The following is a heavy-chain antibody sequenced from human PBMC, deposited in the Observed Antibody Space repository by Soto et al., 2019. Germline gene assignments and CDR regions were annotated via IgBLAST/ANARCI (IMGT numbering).Heavy chain of an antibody. CDR1: GFTFSGYA. CDR2: ISYDGSNK. Sequence: PGGSLRLSCAASGFTFSGYAMSWVRQAPGKGLEWVAVISYDGSNKYYADSVKGRFTISRDNSKNTVYLRMNSLRGEDTAVYYCAKDRSGTWSFDYWGQGTLVTVSS. CDR3: AKDRSGTWSFDY. J-gene: IGHJ4*02. D-gene: IGHD3-3*01. V-gene: IGHV3-30*18.